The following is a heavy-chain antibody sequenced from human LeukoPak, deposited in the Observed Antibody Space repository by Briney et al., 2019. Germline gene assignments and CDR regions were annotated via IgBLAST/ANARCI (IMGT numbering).Heavy chain of an antibody. D-gene: IGHD5-12*01. CDR3: VRDGGVSGYDLLDY. J-gene: IGHJ4*02. CDR1: GFTFRHYW. Sequence: GSLRLSCAASGFTFRHYWMTWVRQAPGKGLEWVAQINQDGSEEYYMDPVKARFTISRDNAKNSVFLQMNSLRAEDTAVYYCVRDGGVSGYDLLDYWGQGTLVTVSS. V-gene: IGHV3-7*01. CDR2: INQDGSEE.